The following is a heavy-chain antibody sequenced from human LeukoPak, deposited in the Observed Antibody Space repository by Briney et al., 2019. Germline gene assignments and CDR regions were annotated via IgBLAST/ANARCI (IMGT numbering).Heavy chain of an antibody. CDR1: GFTFSDYY. J-gene: IGHJ4*02. V-gene: IGHV3-11*01. Sequence: PGGSLRLSCAASGFTFSDYYMSWIRQAPGKGLEWVSYISSSGSTIYYADSVTGRFTISRDNSRNTLYLQMNSLRGDDTAVYYCAKDGNIAVAGNFDYWGQGTLVTVSS. CDR2: ISSSGSTI. CDR3: AKDGNIAVAGNFDY. D-gene: IGHD6-19*01.